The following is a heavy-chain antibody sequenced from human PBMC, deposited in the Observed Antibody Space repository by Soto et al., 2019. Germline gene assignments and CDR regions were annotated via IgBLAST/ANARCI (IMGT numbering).Heavy chain of an antibody. D-gene: IGHD3-10*01. Sequence: SETLSLTCTVSSGSISSSSYYWVWIRQPPGKGLEWIGSIYYSGSTYYNPSLKSRVTISVDTSKNQFSLKLSSVTAADTAVYFCARTYYFGSGTNDYWGQGILVTVS. CDR3: ARTYYFGSGTNDY. J-gene: IGHJ4*02. V-gene: IGHV4-39*01. CDR1: SGSISSSSYY. CDR2: IYYSGST.